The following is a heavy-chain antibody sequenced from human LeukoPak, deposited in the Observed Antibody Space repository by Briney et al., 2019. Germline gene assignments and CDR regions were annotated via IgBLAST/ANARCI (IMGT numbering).Heavy chain of an antibody. CDR1: GGSISSSSYY. D-gene: IGHD6-19*01. CDR3: ARQDYSSGWNYYYGTDD. J-gene: IGHJ6*02. Sequence: PSETLSLTCSVSGGSISSSSYYWGWIRQPPGKGLEWIGSIYYSGSTYYNPSLKSRVTISVDTSKSQFSLRLSSVTAADTAVYYCARQDYSSGWNYYYGTDDWGQGTTVTVSS. V-gene: IGHV4-39*01. CDR2: IYYSGST.